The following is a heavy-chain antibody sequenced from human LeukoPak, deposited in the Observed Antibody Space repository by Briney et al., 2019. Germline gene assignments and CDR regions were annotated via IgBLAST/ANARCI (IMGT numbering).Heavy chain of an antibody. J-gene: IGHJ4*02. D-gene: IGHD3-3*01. CDR2: ISYDGSNK. V-gene: IGHV3-30-3*01. CDR1: GFTFSSYA. CDR3: AKVSPINPSGYLDY. Sequence: GGSLRLSCAASGFTFSSYAMHWVRQAPGKGLERVAVISYDGSNKYYADSVKGRFTISRDNSKNTLYLQMNSLRAEDTAIYYCAKVSPINPSGYLDYWGQGTLVTVSS.